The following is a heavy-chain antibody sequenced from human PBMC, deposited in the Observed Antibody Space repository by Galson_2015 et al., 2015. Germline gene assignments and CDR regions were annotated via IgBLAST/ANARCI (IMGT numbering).Heavy chain of an antibody. CDR2: ISSSGSTI. V-gene: IGHV3-48*03. CDR1: GFTFSRYE. Sequence: SLRLSCAASGFTFSRYEMNWVRQAPGKGLEWVSYISSSGSTIYYADSVKGRFTISRDNAKNSLYLQMNSLRAEDTAVYYCARDPRYGQHWGQGTLVTVSS. J-gene: IGHJ4*02. CDR3: ARDPRYGQH. D-gene: IGHD5-18*01.